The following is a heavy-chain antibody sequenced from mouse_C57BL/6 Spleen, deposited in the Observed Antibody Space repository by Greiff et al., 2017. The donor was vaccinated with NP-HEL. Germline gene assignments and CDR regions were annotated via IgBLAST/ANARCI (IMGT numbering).Heavy chain of an antibody. V-gene: IGHV1-18*01. J-gene: IGHJ4*01. CDR2: INPNNGGT. CDR1: GYTFTDYN. Sequence: DVQLQESGPELVKPGASVKIPCKASGYTFTDYNMDWVEQSHGKSLEWIGDINPNNGGTIYNQKFKGKATLTVDKSSSTAYMELRSLTSEDTAVYYCVLYYYAMDYWGQGTSVTVSS. CDR3: VLYYYAMDY.